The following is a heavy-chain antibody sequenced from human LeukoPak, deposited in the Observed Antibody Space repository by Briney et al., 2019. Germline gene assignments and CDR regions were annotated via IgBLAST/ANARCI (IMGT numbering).Heavy chain of an antibody. CDR1: GFTFSSYA. V-gene: IGHV3-30-3*01. D-gene: IGHD6-13*01. Sequence: GRSLRLSCAASGFTFSSYAMHWVRQAPGKGLEWVAVISYDGSNKYYADSVRGRFTISRDNSKNTLYLQMNSLRAEDTAVYYCAKDEGAGGVDFDYWGQGTLVTVYS. CDR3: AKDEGAGGVDFDY. J-gene: IGHJ4*02. CDR2: ISYDGSNK.